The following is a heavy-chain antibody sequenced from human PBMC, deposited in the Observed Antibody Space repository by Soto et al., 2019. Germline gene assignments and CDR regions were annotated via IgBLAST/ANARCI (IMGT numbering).Heavy chain of an antibody. CDR3: ARSSSSWPFDY. J-gene: IGHJ4*02. V-gene: IGHV4-31*03. D-gene: IGHD6-13*01. CDR1: GGSISSGGYY. Sequence: QVQLQESGPGLVKPSQTLSLTCTVSGGSISSGGYYWSWIRQHPGKGLEWIGYIYYSGSTYYNPSIKSRVTLSVDTSKNQFSLKLSSVTAADTAVYYCARSSSSWPFDYWGQGTLVTVSS. CDR2: IYYSGST.